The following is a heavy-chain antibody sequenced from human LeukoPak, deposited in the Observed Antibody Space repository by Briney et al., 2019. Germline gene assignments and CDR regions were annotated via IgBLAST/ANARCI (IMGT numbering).Heavy chain of an antibody. CDR3: SDPGVGF. Sequence: PGGSLRLSCVASGFTFSTYWMSWVRQAPGKGLEWVATVKQDGNEKNYVDSVKGRFTISRDNGKNSLYLEMKNLRAEDTAVYYCSDPGVGFWGQGTLVTVSS. J-gene: IGHJ4*02. D-gene: IGHD3-3*01. CDR1: GFTFSTYW. CDR2: VKQDGNEK. V-gene: IGHV3-7*03.